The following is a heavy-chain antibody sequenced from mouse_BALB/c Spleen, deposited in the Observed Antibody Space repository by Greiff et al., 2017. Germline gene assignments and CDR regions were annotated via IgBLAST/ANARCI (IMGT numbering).Heavy chain of an antibody. V-gene: IGHV5-17*02. CDR1: GFTFSSFG. Sequence: EVQGVESGGGLVQPGGSRKLSCVASGFTFSSFGMHWVRQAPEKGLEWVAYISSGSSTIYYADTVKGRFTISRDNPKNTLFLQMTSLRSEDTAMYYCARSGGNYLPYAMDYWGQGTSVTVSS. CDR3: ARSGGNYLPYAMDY. CDR2: ISSGSSTI. D-gene: IGHD2-1*01. J-gene: IGHJ4*01.